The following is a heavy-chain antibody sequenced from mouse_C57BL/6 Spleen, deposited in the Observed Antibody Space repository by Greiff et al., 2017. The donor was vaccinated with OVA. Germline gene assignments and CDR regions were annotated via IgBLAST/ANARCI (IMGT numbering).Heavy chain of an antibody. D-gene: IGHD1-1*01. J-gene: IGHJ3*01. V-gene: IGHV1-85*01. CDR2: IYPRDGST. CDR3: ARSRDYYGSSFAY. CDR1: GYTFTSYD. Sequence: QVQLQQSGPELVKPGASVRLSCKASGYTFTSYDINWVKQRPGQGLEWIGWIYPRDGSTKYNEKFKGKATLTVDTSSSTAYMELHSLTSEDSAVYFCARSRDYYGSSFAYWGQGTLVTVSA.